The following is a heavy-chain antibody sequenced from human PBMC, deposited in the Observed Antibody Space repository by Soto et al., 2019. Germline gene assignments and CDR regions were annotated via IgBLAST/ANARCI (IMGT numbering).Heavy chain of an antibody. D-gene: IGHD2-8*02. CDR2: MYHSGST. CDR1: GGSISSGGYS. CDR3: ARDKITGLFDY. V-gene: IGHV4-30-2*01. Sequence: SETLSLTCTVSGGSISSGGYSWSWIRQPPGKGLEWIGYMYHSGSTYYNPSLKSRVTISVDTSKDQFSLKLTSVTAADTAVYYCARDKITGLFDYWGQGTLVTVSS. J-gene: IGHJ4*02.